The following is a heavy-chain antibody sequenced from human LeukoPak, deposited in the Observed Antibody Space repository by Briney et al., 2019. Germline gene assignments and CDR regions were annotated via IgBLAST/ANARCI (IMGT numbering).Heavy chain of an antibody. J-gene: IGHJ4*02. CDR2: IWYDRSNK. Sequence: PGGSLRLSCAASGFTFSSYGMHWVRQAPGKGLEWVAVIWYDRSNKYYADSVKGRFTISRDNSKNTLYLQMNSLRGEDTAVYYCARAPRGFRGIIITPLYYFDYWGQGTLVTVSS. V-gene: IGHV3-33*01. D-gene: IGHD3-10*01. CDR3: ARAPRGFRGIIITPLYYFDY. CDR1: GFTFSSYG.